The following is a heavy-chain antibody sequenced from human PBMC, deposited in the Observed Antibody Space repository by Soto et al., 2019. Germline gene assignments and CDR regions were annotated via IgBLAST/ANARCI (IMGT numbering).Heavy chain of an antibody. D-gene: IGHD2-21*01. Sequence: ASVKVSCKASGYTFTGYYMHWVRQAPGQGLEWMGWINPNSGGTNYAQKFQGRVTMTRDTSISTAYMELSRLRSDDTAVYYCARGAYKQPHYYYYGMDVWGQGTTVTVSS. CDR2: INPNSGGT. J-gene: IGHJ6*02. CDR3: ARGAYKQPHYYYYGMDV. CDR1: GYTFTGYY. V-gene: IGHV1-2*02.